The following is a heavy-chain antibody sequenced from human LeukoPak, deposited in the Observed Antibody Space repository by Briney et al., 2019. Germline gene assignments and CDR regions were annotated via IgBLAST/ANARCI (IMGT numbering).Heavy chain of an antibody. CDR3: ARGASETRSGRLGYRFDP. J-gene: IGHJ5*02. Sequence: ASVKVSCKASGYTFTGYYMHWVRQAPGQGLEWMGWINPNSGGTNYAQKFQGRVTMARDTSISTAYMELSRLRSDDTAVYYCARGASETRSGRLGYRFDPWGQGTLVIVSS. CDR1: GYTFTGYY. V-gene: IGHV1-2*02. CDR2: INPNSGGT. D-gene: IGHD6-19*01.